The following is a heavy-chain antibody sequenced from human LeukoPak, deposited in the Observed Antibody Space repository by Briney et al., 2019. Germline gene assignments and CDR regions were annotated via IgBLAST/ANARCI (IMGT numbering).Heavy chain of an antibody. D-gene: IGHD3-22*01. CDR3: ARDREYYYDTSGLANDAFDI. CDR2: ISGSGGST. CDR1: GFTFSSYA. J-gene: IGHJ3*02. V-gene: IGHV3-23*01. Sequence: GGSLRLSCAASGFTFSSYAMTWVRQAPGKGLEWVSAISGSGGSTYYADSVKGRFTISRNNSKNTLYLQMNSLRADDTAVYYCARDREYYYDTSGLANDAFDIWGQGTMVTVSS.